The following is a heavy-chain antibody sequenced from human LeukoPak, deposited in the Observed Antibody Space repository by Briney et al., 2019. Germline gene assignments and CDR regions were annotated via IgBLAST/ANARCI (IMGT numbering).Heavy chain of an antibody. CDR3: ARDLSVRGSYSPYDY. CDR2: INPSGGST. V-gene: IGHV1-46*01. CDR1: GYTFTTYG. D-gene: IGHD1-26*01. J-gene: IGHJ4*02. Sequence: GASVKVSCKASGYTFTTYGISWVRQAPGQGLEWMGIINPSGGSTSYAQKFQGRVTMTRDMSTGTVYMELSSLRSEDTAVYYCARDLSVRGSYSPYDYWGQGTLVTVSS.